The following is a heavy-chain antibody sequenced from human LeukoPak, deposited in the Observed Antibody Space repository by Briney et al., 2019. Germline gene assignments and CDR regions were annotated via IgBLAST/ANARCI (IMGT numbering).Heavy chain of an antibody. J-gene: IGHJ4*02. Sequence: GESLKISCKGSGYSFTSYWIGWVRQMPGKGLEWIGIIYPGDSDTKYSPSFQGQVTISADKSISTAYLQWSSLNASDTAMYYCARPYLLVGYSGYALSYYFDYWGQGTLVTVSS. CDR2: IYPGDSDT. CDR3: ARPYLLVGYSGYALSYYFDY. D-gene: IGHD5-12*01. V-gene: IGHV5-51*01. CDR1: GYSFTSYW.